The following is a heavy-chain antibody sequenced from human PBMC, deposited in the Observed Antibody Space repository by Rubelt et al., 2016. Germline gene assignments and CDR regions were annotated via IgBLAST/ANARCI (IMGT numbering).Heavy chain of an antibody. CDR3: ARAPRSRGQGGFDY. D-gene: IGHD6-6*01. Sequence: QLQLQESGPGLVKPSETLSLTCTVSGGSISSSSYYWGWIRQPPGKGLAWIGSIYYSGSTYYNPSLKSRVTISLDTSKNQFPLSLSAVSAADTAVYYWARAPRSRGQGGFDYWGQGTLVTVSS. V-gene: IGHV4-39*07. CDR2: IYYSGST. CDR1: GGSISSSSYY. J-gene: IGHJ4*02.